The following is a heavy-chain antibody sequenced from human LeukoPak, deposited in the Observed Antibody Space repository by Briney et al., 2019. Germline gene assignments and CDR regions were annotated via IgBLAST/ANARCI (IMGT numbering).Heavy chain of an antibody. Sequence: GESLRLSCAASGFTFSSYSMSWVRQAPGKGLEWVSAISGSGGSTYYADSVKGRFTISRDNSKNTLYLQMNSLRAEDTAVYYCARGVTTGKSVASLDYWGQGTLVTVSS. V-gene: IGHV3-23*01. CDR2: ISGSGGST. J-gene: IGHJ4*02. CDR3: ARGVTTGKSVASLDY. CDR1: GFTFSSYS. D-gene: IGHD1-1*01.